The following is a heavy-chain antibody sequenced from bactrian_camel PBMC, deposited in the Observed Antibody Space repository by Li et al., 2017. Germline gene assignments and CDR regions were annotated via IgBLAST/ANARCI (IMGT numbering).Heavy chain of an antibody. CDR1: GRSNENYF. CDR2: MYTGFGGGNI. CDR3: AGVEIDRLCRWTKFSY. J-gene: IGHJ4*01. Sequence: HVQLVESGGGSVQAGGSLRLSCAISGRSNENYFLAWFRQPPGKEREGVAAMYTGFGGGNIYYDDSVKGRFTISQDNSKNTQFLQMNRLNPDDTAMYYCAGVEIDRLCRWTKFSYWGQGTQVTVS. D-gene: IGHD4*01. V-gene: IGHV3S45*01.